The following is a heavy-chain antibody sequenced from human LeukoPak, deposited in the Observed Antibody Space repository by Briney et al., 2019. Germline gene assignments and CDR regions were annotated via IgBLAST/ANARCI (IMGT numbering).Heavy chain of an antibody. V-gene: IGHV1-18*01. D-gene: IGHD6-19*01. J-gene: IGHJ4*02. CDR1: GYTFTNYG. CDR2: ISAYNGNT. CDR3: ARGPYSSGWYPY. Sequence: ASVTVSCTSSGYTFTNYGISWVRQAPGQELEWMGWISAYNGNTNYAQKIQGRVTMTTDTSTNTAHMELRSLRSDDTAVYYCARGPYSSGWYPYWGQGILVTVSS.